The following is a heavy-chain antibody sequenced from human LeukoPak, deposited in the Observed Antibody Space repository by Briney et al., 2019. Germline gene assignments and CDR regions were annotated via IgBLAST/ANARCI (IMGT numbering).Heavy chain of an antibody. D-gene: IGHD1-26*01. V-gene: IGHV3-48*02. CDR2: ITASGTAM. CDR3: ASSGSYRFDY. J-gene: IGHJ4*02. CDR1: GFTFSSYS. Sequence: GGSLRLSCAASGFTFSSYSMNWVRQAPGKGLEWASHITASGTAMFYAGSVKGRFTISRDNAKNSLYLQMNSLRDEGTAVYYCASSGSYRFDYWGQGTLVTVSS.